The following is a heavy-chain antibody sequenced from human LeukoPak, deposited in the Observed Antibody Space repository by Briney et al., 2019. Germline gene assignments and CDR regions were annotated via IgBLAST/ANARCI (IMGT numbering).Heavy chain of an antibody. CDR1: GFTFSNAW. Sequence: SGGSLRLSCAASGFTFSNAWMSWVRQAPGKGLDWVGRIKSKTDGGATDYAAPVKGRFTISRDASKNTLYLQMNSLRAEDTAVYYCAKDRGVAAAGTWVYWGQGTLVTVSS. D-gene: IGHD6-13*01. J-gene: IGHJ4*02. CDR2: IKSKTDGGAT. V-gene: IGHV3-15*01. CDR3: AKDRGVAAAGTWVY.